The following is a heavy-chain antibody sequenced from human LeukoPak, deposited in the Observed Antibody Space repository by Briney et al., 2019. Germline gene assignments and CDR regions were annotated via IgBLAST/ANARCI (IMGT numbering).Heavy chain of an antibody. Sequence: GESLKISCKGSGYSFTSHWIVWVRQMPGKGLEWMGIIYPSDSDTKYSPSFQGQVTISADKSISTAYLQWSSLKASDTAVYYCARTDCSSTSCYLFDYWGQGTLVTVSS. D-gene: IGHD2-2*01. J-gene: IGHJ4*02. CDR3: ARTDCSSTSCYLFDY. CDR2: IYPSDSDT. CDR1: GYSFTSHW. V-gene: IGHV5-51*01.